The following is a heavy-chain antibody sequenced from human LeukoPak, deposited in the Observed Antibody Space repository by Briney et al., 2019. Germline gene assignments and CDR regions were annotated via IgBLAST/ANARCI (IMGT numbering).Heavy chain of an antibody. V-gene: IGHV1-18*01. J-gene: IGHJ6*02. D-gene: IGHD3-10*01. Sequence: GASVKVSCKASGYTFSRYGINWVRQAPGQGLEWMGWISAYNGNTNYAQKYQGRVTMTTDTSTSTAYMELRSLRSDDTAVYYCAREGRMTMFRGVTAYGMDVWGQGTTVTVSS. CDR3: AREGRMTMFRGVTAYGMDV. CDR1: GYTFSRYG. CDR2: ISAYNGNT.